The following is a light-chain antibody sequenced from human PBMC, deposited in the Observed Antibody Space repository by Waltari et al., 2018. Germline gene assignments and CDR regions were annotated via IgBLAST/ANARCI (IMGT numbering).Light chain of an antibody. CDR3: QQYASYLGT. CDR1: QFIDGSW. Sequence: DIHMTQPPSTLSAPVGDRVTITCRASQFIDGSWVALYQQKSGKAPKLLIHQASPLHTGVPSRFSGSGSGTEFTLTISGLQPDDFATYYCQQYASYLGTFGQGTKLEIK. V-gene: IGKV1-5*03. J-gene: IGKJ2*01. CDR2: QAS.